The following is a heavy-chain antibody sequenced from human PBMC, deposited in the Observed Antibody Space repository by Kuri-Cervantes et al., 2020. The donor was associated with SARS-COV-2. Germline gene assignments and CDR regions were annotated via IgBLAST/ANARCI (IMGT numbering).Heavy chain of an antibody. J-gene: IGHJ4*02. CDR3: AHRRWLKYGSFDY. CDR2: IYWDDDK. V-gene: IGHV2-5*08. Sequence: TLSLTCTVSGGSISSYYWSWIRQPPGKALEWLALIYWDDDKRYSPSLKSRLTITKDASENQVVLTMTHMDPVDTATYYCAHRRWLKYGSFDYWGQGTLVTVSS. D-gene: IGHD3-10*01. CDR1: GGSISSYYW.